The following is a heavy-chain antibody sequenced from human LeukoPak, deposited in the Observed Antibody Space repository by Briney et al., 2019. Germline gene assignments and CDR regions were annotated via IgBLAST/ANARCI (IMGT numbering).Heavy chain of an antibody. Sequence: ASAKVSCKASGYTFTGYYMHWVRQAPGQGLEWMGRINPNSGGTNYAQKFQGRVTMTRDTSISTAYMELSRLRSDDTAVYYCARTMKYSYGYDYYYGMDVWGQGTTVTVSS. CDR3: ARTMKYSYGYDYYYGMDV. CDR2: INPNSGGT. D-gene: IGHD5-18*01. V-gene: IGHV1-2*06. CDR1: GYTFTGYY. J-gene: IGHJ6*02.